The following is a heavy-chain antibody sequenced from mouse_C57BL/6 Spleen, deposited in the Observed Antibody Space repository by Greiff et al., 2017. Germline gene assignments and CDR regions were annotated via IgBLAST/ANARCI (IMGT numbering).Heavy chain of an antibody. CDR3: ARPPKNYYGSRWFAY. CDR1: GFTFSSYA. D-gene: IGHD1-1*01. V-gene: IGHV5-4*03. CDR2: ISDGGSYT. Sequence: EVMLVESGGGLVKPGGSLKLSCAASGFTFSSYAMSWVRQTPEKRLEWVATISDGGSYTYYPDNVKGRFTISRDNAKNNLYLQMSHLKSEDTAMYYCARPPKNYYGSRWFAYWGQGTLVTVSA. J-gene: IGHJ3*01.